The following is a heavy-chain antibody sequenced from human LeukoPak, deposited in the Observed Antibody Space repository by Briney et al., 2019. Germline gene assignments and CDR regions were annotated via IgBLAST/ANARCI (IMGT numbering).Heavy chain of an antibody. J-gene: IGHJ4*02. D-gene: IGHD6-6*01. Sequence: GGSLRLSCAASGFTFSSYAMSWVRQAPGKGLEWVSAISGSGGSTYYADSVKGRFTISRDNSKNTLYLQMNSLRAEDTAVYYCAKCTEWDSSSSGGWSYFDYWGQGTLVTVSS. CDR2: ISGSGGST. CDR1: GFTFSSYA. CDR3: AKCTEWDSSSSGGWSYFDY. V-gene: IGHV3-23*01.